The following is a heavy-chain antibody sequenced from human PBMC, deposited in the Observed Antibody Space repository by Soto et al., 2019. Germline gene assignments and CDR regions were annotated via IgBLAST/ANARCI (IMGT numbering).Heavy chain of an antibody. CDR3: ARSQGSSTSLEIYYYYYYGMDV. V-gene: IGHV1-69*01. J-gene: IGHJ6*04. Sequence: QVQLVQSGAEVKKPGSSVKVSCKASGGTFSSYAISWVRQAPGQGLEWMGGIIPISGTANYAQKFQGRVTITADESTSKAYMELSSLRSEDTAVYYCARSQGSSTSLEIYYYYYYGMDVWGKGTTVTVSS. CDR2: IIPISGTA. D-gene: IGHD2-2*01. CDR1: GGTFSSYA.